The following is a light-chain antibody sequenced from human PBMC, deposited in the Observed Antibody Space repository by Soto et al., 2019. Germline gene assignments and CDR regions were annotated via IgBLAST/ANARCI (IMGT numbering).Light chain of an antibody. CDR3: QQRSNWPPALS. Sequence: EIVLTQSPANLSLSPGESSTLSCKASQSVRTFLAWYQQKPGQTPRLVIYDASKRATGIPARLSGSGSGTDFTLTISSLEPDDFAVYYCQQRSNWPPALSFGGGTKVDLK. CDR1: QSVRTF. V-gene: IGKV3-11*01. CDR2: DAS. J-gene: IGKJ4*01.